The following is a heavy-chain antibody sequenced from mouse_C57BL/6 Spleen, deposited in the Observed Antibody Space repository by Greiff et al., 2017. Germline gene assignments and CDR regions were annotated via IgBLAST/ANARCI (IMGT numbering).Heavy chain of an antibody. CDR1: GFTFSSYG. J-gene: IGHJ3*01. D-gene: IGHD2-4*01. CDR3: ARQHYDYDGWFAY. Sequence: EVKLVESGGDLVKPGGSLKLSCAASGFTFSSYGMSWVRQTPDKRLEWVATISSGGSYTYYPDSVKGRLTISRDNAKNTLYLQMSSLKSEDTAMYYCARQHYDYDGWFAYWGQGTLVTVSA. CDR2: ISSGGSYT. V-gene: IGHV5-6*01.